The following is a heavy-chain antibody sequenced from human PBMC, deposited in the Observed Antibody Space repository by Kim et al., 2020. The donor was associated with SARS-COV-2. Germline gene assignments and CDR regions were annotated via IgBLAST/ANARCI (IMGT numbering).Heavy chain of an antibody. D-gene: IGHD2-15*01. CDR3: ARARGLTSGGIYYFDF. Sequence: SVKVSCKSSGDVFSSYAISWVRQAPGQGLEWMGRIIPIVGVGNYAHDFQGRVSIVADTSTRTVYLELNDLRSDDTAVYYCARARGLTSGGIYYFDFWGQGTLVTASS. J-gene: IGHJ4*01. CDR2: IIPIVGVG. CDR1: GDVFSSYA. V-gene: IGHV1-69*04.